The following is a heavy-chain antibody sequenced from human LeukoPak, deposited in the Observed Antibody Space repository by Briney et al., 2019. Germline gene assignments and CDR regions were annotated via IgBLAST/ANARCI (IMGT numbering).Heavy chain of an antibody. Sequence: QPGGSLRLSCAASGFTFSNYEFNWVRQAPGKGLEWVSYISSSGRNIYYADSVKGRFTISRDIAKNSLYLQMNSLRAEDTAVYYCARDLVQLWSKDFWGQGTLVTVSS. D-gene: IGHD5-18*01. CDR3: ARDLVQLWSKDF. V-gene: IGHV3-48*03. J-gene: IGHJ4*02. CDR1: GFTFSNYE. CDR2: ISSSGRNI.